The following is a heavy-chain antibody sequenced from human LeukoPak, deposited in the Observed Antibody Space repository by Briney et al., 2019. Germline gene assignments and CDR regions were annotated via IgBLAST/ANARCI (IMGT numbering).Heavy chain of an antibody. Sequence: GESLKISCKVSGYSFASYWIGWVRQMPGKGLEWMRMIYPGDSDIRYRPSFQGQVTISADKTISTAYLQWSSLKASDTAVYYCARRGDYYGSGTYDFDYWGQGTLVTVSS. D-gene: IGHD3-10*01. J-gene: IGHJ4*02. CDR3: ARRGDYYGSGTYDFDY. CDR1: GYSFASYW. CDR2: IYPGDSDI. V-gene: IGHV5-51*01.